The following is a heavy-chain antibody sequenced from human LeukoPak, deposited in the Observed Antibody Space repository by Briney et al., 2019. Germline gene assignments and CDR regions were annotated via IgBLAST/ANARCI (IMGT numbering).Heavy chain of an antibody. CDR1: GYTLTELY. CDR2: FDPEDGET. CDR3: ATTTVTYFNFDY. D-gene: IGHD4-17*01. Sequence: ASVKVSCKVSGYTLTELYMYWVRQAPGKGLEWMGGFDPEDGETIYAQKFQGRVTMTEDTSTDTAYMELSSLRSEDTAVCYCATTTVTYFNFDYWGQGTLVTVSS. V-gene: IGHV1-24*01. J-gene: IGHJ4*02.